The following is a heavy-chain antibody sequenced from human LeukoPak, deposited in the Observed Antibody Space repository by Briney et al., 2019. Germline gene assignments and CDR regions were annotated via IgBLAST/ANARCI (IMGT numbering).Heavy chain of an antibody. CDR2: ISAYNGNT. CDR3: ARDGRLEQWLDESFDY. D-gene: IGHD6-19*01. V-gene: IGHV1-18*01. Sequence: ASVKVSCKASGYTFTSYGISWVRQAPGQALEWTGWISAYNGNTNYAQKRQGRVTMTTDTSTSTAYMELRSLRSDDTAVYYCARDGRLEQWLDESFDYWGQGTLVTVSS. J-gene: IGHJ4*02. CDR1: GYTFTSYG.